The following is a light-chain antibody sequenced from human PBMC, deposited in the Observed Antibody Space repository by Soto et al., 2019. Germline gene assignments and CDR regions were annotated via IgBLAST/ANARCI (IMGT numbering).Light chain of an antibody. V-gene: IGKV1-8*01. CDR2: AAS. CDR1: QGISSY. CDR3: QQSYSTPGIT. Sequence: AIRLTQSPSSLSASPGDRVTITCRASQGISSYLAWYQQKPGKAPKLLIYAASTLQSGVPSRCSGSGSGTDFTLTIISLQPEDFATYYCQQSYSTPGITFGQGTRLDIK. J-gene: IGKJ5*01.